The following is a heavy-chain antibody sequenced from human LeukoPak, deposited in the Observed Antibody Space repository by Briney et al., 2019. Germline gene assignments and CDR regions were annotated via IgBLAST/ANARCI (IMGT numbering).Heavy chain of an antibody. D-gene: IGHD6-19*01. Sequence: SETLSLTCAVSGGSFSGYYWSWVRQPPGKGLEWIGEINHSGSTNYNPSLKSRVTISVDTSKNQFSLKLSSVTAADTAVYYCARVLEGSSGQHWYFDPWGRGTLVTVSS. V-gene: IGHV4-34*01. CDR2: INHSGST. CDR1: GGSFSGYY. CDR3: ARVLEGSSGQHWYFDP. J-gene: IGHJ2*01.